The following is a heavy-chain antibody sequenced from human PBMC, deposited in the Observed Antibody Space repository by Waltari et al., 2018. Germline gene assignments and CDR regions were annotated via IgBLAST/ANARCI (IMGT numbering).Heavy chain of an antibody. CDR2: LSPEDAET. CDR3: ATAQMTTVANS. J-gene: IGHJ4*02. CDR1: GYTLTELS. Sequence: QVQLVQSGAEVKKPGASVKVSCKVSGYTLTELSMHWVRQAPGKGLEWMGGLSPEDAETIYAQKFQGRVTMTEDTSTDTAYMELRSLRSEDTALYYCATAQMTTVANSWGQGTLVTVSS. V-gene: IGHV1-24*01. D-gene: IGHD4-17*01.